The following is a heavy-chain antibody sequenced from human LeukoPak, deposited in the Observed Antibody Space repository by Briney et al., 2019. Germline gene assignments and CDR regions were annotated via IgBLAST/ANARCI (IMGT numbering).Heavy chain of an antibody. J-gene: IGHJ5*02. D-gene: IGHD3-22*01. CDR1: GFTFSSYS. V-gene: IGHV3-48*01. Sequence: GGSLRLSCAASGFTFSSYSMKWVRQAPGKGLEWVSYISSSSSTIYYADSVKGRFTISRDNAKNSLYLQMNSLRAEDTAVYYCAKADDSSGYSPGGFDPWGQGTLVTVSS. CDR2: ISSSSSTI. CDR3: AKADDSSGYSPGGFDP.